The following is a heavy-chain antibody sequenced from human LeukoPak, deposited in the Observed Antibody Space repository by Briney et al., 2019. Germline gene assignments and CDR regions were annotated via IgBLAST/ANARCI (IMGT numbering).Heavy chain of an antibody. D-gene: IGHD3-9*01. CDR2: ISAYNGNT. CDR3: ARDAMGKYYDILTGYYET. V-gene: IGHV1-18*01. J-gene: IGHJ5*02. Sequence: ASVKVSCKASGYTFTGYGISWVRQAPGQGLEWMGWISAYNGNTNYAQKLQGRVTMTTDTSTSTAYMELRSLRSDDTAVYYCARDAMGKYYDILTGYYETWGQGTLVTVSS. CDR1: GYTFTGYG.